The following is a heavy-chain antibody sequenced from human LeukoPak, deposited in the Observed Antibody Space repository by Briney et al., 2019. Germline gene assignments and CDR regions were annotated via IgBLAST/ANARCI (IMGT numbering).Heavy chain of an antibody. V-gene: IGHV3-7*04. D-gene: IGHD1-26*01. J-gene: IGHJ4*02. CDR2: IKKDGREK. CDR1: GFXFSSWW. CDR3: ARDGYSGSFYDY. Sequence: GGSLRLSCGASGFXFSSWWISWVRQAPGKGLEWVANIKKDGREKYYVDSVKGRFTISRDNAKNSLYLQMNSLRAEDTAVYYCARDGYSGSFYDYWGQGTLVTVSS.